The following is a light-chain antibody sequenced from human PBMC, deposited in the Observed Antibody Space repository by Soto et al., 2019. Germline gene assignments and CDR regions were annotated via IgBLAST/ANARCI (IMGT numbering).Light chain of an antibody. CDR2: GAS. CDR1: QSITSNF. Sequence: EIVLTQSPGTLSLSPGERATLSCRASQSITSNFLAWYQQKPGQAPRLLIYGASTRAAGVPDRFSASGSGTDFTLTITRLEPEDFAVYYCQQYSRSPLMYTFGQGTKLGVK. V-gene: IGKV3-20*01. J-gene: IGKJ2*01. CDR3: QQYSRSPLMYT.